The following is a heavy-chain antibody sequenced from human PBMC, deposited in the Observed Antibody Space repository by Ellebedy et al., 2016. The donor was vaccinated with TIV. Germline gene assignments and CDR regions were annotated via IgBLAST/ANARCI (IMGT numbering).Heavy chain of an antibody. CDR1: GFTFSNYA. CDR2: ISSSGDST. CDR3: IFKGMSARLY. J-gene: IGHJ1*01. V-gene: IGHV3-23*01. D-gene: IGHD6-6*01. Sequence: PGGSLRLSCAASGFTFSNYAMNRVRQAPGNGLESVSGISSSGDSTYYADSVKGRFTVSRDNSKKTLFRQVNSLGAEDTAVYYCIFKGMSARLYWGQGTLVTVSS.